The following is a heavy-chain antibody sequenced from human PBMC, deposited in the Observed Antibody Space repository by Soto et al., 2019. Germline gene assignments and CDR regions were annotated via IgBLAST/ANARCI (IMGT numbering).Heavy chain of an antibody. Sequence: ASVKVSCKASGGTFSSYAISWVRQAPGQGLEWMGGIIPIFGTANYAQKFQGRVTITADESTSTAYMELSSLRSEDTAVYYCARESTGDAAVGRYYYGMDVWGQGTTVTVSS. J-gene: IGHJ6*02. CDR2: IIPIFGTA. V-gene: IGHV1-69*13. D-gene: IGHD6-19*01. CDR3: ARESTGDAAVGRYYYGMDV. CDR1: GGTFSSYA.